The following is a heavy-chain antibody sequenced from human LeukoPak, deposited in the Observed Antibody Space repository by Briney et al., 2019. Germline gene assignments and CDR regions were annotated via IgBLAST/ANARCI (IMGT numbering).Heavy chain of an antibody. CDR1: GGSISSSNW. CDR3: AMVRGVIRLFDY. CDR2: IYHSGST. D-gene: IGHD3-10*01. V-gene: IGHV4-4*02. Sequence: SGTPSLTCAVSGGSISSSNWWSWVRQPPGKGLEWIGEIYHSGSTNYNPSLKSRATISVDKSKNQFSLKLSSVTAADTAVYYCAMVRGVIRLFDYWGQGTLVTVSS. J-gene: IGHJ4*02.